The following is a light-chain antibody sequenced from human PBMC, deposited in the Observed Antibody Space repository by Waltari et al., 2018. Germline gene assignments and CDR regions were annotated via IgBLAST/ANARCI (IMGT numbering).Light chain of an antibody. J-gene: IGLJ2*01. CDR1: SRDVGGYNY. V-gene: IGLV2-14*03. CDR2: DVS. CDR3: SSYISSSTLEL. Sequence: QSALTQPASVSGSPGQSLTISCTGTSRDVGGYNYVSWYQQHPGQAPKLMIYDVSNRPSGVSNRFSGSKSGNTASLTISGLQAEDEADYYCSSYISSSTLELFGGGTSLTVL.